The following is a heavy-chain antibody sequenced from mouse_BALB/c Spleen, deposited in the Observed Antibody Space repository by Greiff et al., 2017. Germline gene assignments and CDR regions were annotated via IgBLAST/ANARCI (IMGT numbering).Heavy chain of an antibody. Sequence: QVQLKESGAELARPGASVKLSCKASGYTFTSYWMQWVKQRPGQGLEWIGAIYPGDGDTRYTQKFKGKATLTADKSSSTAYMQLSSLASEDSAVYYCARRGRYDYFDYWGQGTTLTVSS. CDR2: IYPGDGDT. D-gene: IGHD2-14*01. V-gene: IGHV1-87*01. J-gene: IGHJ2*01. CDR3: ARRGRYDYFDY. CDR1: GYTFTSYW.